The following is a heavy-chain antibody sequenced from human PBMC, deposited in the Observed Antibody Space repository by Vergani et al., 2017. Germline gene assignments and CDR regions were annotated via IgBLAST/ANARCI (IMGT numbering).Heavy chain of an antibody. V-gene: IGHV3-30*03. Sequence: QVHLVESGGGVVQPGRSLRLSCVVSGFTSSYYGMHWVRQAPGKGLEWVAVISYDGTQKYYADSVKGRFTISRDTSKSTLYLQMNSLRTEDTAVYYCATKSCGTPGCQMGYFREWGQGTLVTVSS. CDR1: GFTSSYYG. D-gene: IGHD1-1*01. CDR3: ATKSCGTPGCQMGYFRE. J-gene: IGHJ1*01. CDR2: ISYDGTQK.